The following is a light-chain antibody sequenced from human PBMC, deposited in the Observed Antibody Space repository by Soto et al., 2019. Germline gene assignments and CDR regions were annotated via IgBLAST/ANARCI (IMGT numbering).Light chain of an antibody. CDR3: QQSDKWPCT. CDR1: QNIGTN. V-gene: IGKV3-15*01. CDR2: GAF. J-gene: IGKJ2*02. Sequence: EIVLTQSPATLSVSPGERATLSCRTSQNIGTNLAWYQQKPGQAPRLLIYGAFTRAPGFPVRFRGTGSGSEFTLTISSLQSEDGAVYYCQQSDKWPCTFGQGTNLEMK.